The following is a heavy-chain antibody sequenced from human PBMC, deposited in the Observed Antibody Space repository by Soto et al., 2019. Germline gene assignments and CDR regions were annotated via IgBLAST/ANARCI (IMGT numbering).Heavy chain of an antibody. CDR2: IFYSGDT. J-gene: IGHJ1*01. CDR1: GASVNTGDHY. Sequence: VQLQGSGPGLVKPSQTLSLTCTVSGASVNTGDHYWSYIRQPPGKGLEWLGYIFYSGDTYYNPSLKSRATISLNTSRNQFSLTLTSVTDADTAVYYCMGTGTTDDFWGQGTLVTVSS. V-gene: IGHV4-30-4*01. D-gene: IGHD1-7*01. CDR3: MGTGTTDDF.